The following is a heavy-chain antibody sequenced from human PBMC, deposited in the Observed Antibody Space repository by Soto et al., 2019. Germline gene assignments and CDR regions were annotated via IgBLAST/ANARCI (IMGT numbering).Heavy chain of an antibody. V-gene: IGHV4-59*01. Sequence: QVQLQESGPGLVKPSETLSLTCTVSGGSISSYYWSWIRQPPGKGLEWIGYIYYSGSTNYNPSLKSRVTISVDTSKNQFSLKLSSVTAADTDVYYCARVQKSSGRTVANDAFDIWGQGTMVTVSS. CDR2: IYYSGST. J-gene: IGHJ3*02. CDR1: GGSISSYY. CDR3: ARVQKSSGRTVANDAFDI. D-gene: IGHD3-3*01.